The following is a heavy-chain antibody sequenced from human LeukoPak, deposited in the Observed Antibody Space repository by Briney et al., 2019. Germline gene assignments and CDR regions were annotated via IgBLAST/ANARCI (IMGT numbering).Heavy chain of an antibody. V-gene: IGHV1-69*13. CDR1: GGTFSSYA. J-gene: IGHJ6*02. D-gene: IGHD3-9*01. CDR3: ARDRDLYYDILTGYYTDYYYGMDV. CDR2: IIPIFGTA. Sequence: SVNVSCKASGGTFSSYAISWVRQAPGQGLEWMGGIIPIFGTANYAQKFQGRVTITADESTSTAYMELSSLRSEDTAVYYCARDRDLYYDILTGYYTDYYYGMDVWGQGTTVTVSS.